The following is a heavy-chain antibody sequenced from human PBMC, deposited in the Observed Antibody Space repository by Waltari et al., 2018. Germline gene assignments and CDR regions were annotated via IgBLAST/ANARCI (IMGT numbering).Heavy chain of an antibody. V-gene: IGHV4-39*01. Sequence: VQLQESGPGLVKPSETLSLTFSVSGVSIAINLHYWGWIRQPPGQGLEWIGTMSYSGATYSSPSLQSRVTISRDTSKNLLSLKLGSVTAADTAVYYCATYIGASVGTAAFDVWGLGTMVTVSS. J-gene: IGHJ3*01. CDR1: GVSIAINLHY. CDR3: ATYIGASVGTAAFDV. D-gene: IGHD5-12*01. CDR2: MSYSGAT.